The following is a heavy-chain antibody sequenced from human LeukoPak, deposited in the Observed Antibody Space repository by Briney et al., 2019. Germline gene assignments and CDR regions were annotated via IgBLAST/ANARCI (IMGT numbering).Heavy chain of an antibody. J-gene: IGHJ5*02. CDR3: ARDRGPSRAYYYGSGDQLAPFDP. Sequence: SETLSLTCTVSGGSISSYYWSWLRQPPGKGLEWLGYIYYSGSTNYNPSLKSRVTISVDTSKNQFSLKLSSVTAADTAVYYCARDRGPSRAYYYGSGDQLAPFDPWGQGTLVTVSS. CDR2: IYYSGST. CDR1: GGSISSYY. V-gene: IGHV4-59*12. D-gene: IGHD3-10*01.